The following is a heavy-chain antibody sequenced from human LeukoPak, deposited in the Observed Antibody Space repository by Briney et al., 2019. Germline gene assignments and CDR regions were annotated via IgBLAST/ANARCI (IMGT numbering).Heavy chain of an antibody. CDR3: ARSIAAAYNWFDP. Sequence: SQTLSLTCTVSGGSISSGGYYWSWMRQHPGKGLEWIGYIYYSGSTYYNPSLKSRVTISVDTSKNQFSLKLSSVTAADTAVYYCARSIAAAYNWFDPWGQGTLVTVSS. D-gene: IGHD6-13*01. J-gene: IGHJ5*02. V-gene: IGHV4-31*03. CDR2: IYYSGST. CDR1: GGSISSGGYY.